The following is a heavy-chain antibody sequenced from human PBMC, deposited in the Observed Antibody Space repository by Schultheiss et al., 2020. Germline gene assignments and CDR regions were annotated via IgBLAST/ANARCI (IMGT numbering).Heavy chain of an antibody. CDR1: GGSISSSSYY. CDR3: ARGSTVTTDYYGMDV. CDR2: IYYSGST. J-gene: IGHJ6*02. V-gene: IGHV4-39*01. Sequence: SETLSLTCTVSGGSISSSSYYWGWIRQPPGKGLEWIGSIYYSGSTYYNPSLKSRVTISVDTSKNQFSLKLSSVTAADTAVYYCARGSTVTTDYYGMDVWGQGTTVTVSS. D-gene: IGHD4-17*01.